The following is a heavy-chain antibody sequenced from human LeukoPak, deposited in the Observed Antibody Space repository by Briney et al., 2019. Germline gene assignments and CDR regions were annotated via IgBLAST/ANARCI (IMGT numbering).Heavy chain of an antibody. CDR3: ARDFEDILTGYTLSSYMDV. J-gene: IGHJ6*03. CDR1: GYTFSGYY. CDR2: INPNSGDT. Sequence: GASVKVSCKASGYTFSGYYMHWVRQAPGQGLEWMGWINPNSGDTRYAQNFQGRVTMTRDTSISTAYMELSRLRSDDTAVYYCARDFEDILTGYTLSSYMDVWGKGTTVTVSS. V-gene: IGHV1-2*02. D-gene: IGHD3-9*01.